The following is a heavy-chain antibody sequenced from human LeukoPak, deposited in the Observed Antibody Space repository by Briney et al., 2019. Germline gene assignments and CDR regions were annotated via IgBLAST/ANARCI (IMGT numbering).Heavy chain of an antibody. D-gene: IGHD2-2*01. CDR1: GGAIGGYY. CDR3: ARVKYQPRDVFDI. Sequence: SETLSLTCSVSGGAIGGYYWSWIRQPPGKGLEWIGFIFYSGSTKYNPSLESRVTISVDTSKSQFSLSLRSVNAADTAVYYCARVKYQPRDVFDIWGQGTLVTVSS. J-gene: IGHJ3*02. V-gene: IGHV4-59*01. CDR2: IFYSGST.